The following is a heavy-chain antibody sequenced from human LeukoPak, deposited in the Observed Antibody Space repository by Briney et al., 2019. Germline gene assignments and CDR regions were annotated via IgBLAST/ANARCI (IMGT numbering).Heavy chain of an antibody. J-gene: IGHJ5*02. CDR3: ARAPSSGRGTFDP. Sequence: SVKVSCKASGGTFSSYAISWVRQAPGQGLEWMGRIIPILGIANYAQKFQGRVTITADKSTSTAYMELSSLRSEDTAVYYCARAPSSGRGTFDPWGQGTLVTVSS. V-gene: IGHV1-69*04. D-gene: IGHD5-12*01. CDR1: GGTFSSYA. CDR2: IIPILGIA.